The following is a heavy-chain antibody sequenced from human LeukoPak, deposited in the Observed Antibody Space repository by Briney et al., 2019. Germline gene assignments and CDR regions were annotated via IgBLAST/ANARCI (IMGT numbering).Heavy chain of an antibody. D-gene: IGHD2-2*01. CDR3: ARHGNIVVVPDASKAFDF. Sequence: SETLSLTCAVSGESHSRFYWSWIRQSPGRGLEWIGEINHSGSPNYNPSLKSRVTISLDTSKNQFSLRVPSVTAADTAVYYCARHGNIVVVPDASKAFDFWGQGTMVTVSS. CDR1: GESHSRFY. CDR2: INHSGSP. J-gene: IGHJ3*01. V-gene: IGHV4-34*01.